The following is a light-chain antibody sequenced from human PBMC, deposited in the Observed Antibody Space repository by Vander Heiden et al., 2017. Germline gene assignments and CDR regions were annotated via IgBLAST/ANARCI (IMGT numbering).Light chain of an antibody. CDR1: TSNIGSNY. V-gene: IGLV1-47*01. J-gene: IGLJ3*02. CDR3: AAWDDSLSGRV. Sequence: QSALPHPPSLSGTTGPRVPISCSGSTSNIGSNYVYWYQQLPGTAPKVVIYRNSLRPSGVPDRFSGSKSGTSASLAISGLRSEDEADYYCAAWDDSLSGRVFGGGTKLTVV. CDR2: RNS.